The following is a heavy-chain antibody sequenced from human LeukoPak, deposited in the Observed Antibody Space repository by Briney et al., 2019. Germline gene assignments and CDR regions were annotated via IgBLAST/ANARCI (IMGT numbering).Heavy chain of an antibody. V-gene: IGHV3-74*01. CDR3: AADPDTSGWPTFDY. Sequence: PGGSLRLSCAASGFTFSSYWMHWVRQAPGKGLVWVPRINSHGSDIRYADSVKGRFTISRDNAKNMLYLQMNSLRAEDTAVYYCAADPDTSGWPTFDYWGQGALVTVSS. J-gene: IGHJ4*02. CDR1: GFTFSSYW. D-gene: IGHD6-19*01. CDR2: INSHGSDI.